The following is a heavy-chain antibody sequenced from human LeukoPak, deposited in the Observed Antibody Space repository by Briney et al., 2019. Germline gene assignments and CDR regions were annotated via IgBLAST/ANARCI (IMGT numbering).Heavy chain of an antibody. J-gene: IGHJ3*02. CDR1: GFTFSSYS. Sequence: GGSLRLSCAASGFTFSSYSMNWVRQAPGKGLEWVSYISSSSSTIYYADSVKGRFTISRDNAKNSLYLQMNSLRAEDTAVYYCAGSSGYYYGDAFDIWGQGTMVTVSS. CDR2: ISSSSSTI. D-gene: IGHD3-22*01. V-gene: IGHV3-48*04. CDR3: AGSSGYYYGDAFDI.